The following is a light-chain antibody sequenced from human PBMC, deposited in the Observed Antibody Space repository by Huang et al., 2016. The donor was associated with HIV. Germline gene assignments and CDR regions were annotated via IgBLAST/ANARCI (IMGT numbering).Light chain of an antibody. CDR1: QSVNTY. Sequence: EIVLTQSPAILSLSPGERATLSCRASQSVNTYLAWYQQTPGQTPRHLIYDSFNRATDIPARFSGSGSGGDFNLTISSLEPEDFVIYYCQQRSTWPLTFGGGTKIEIK. CDR3: QQRSTWPLT. V-gene: IGKV3-11*02. CDR2: DSF. J-gene: IGKJ4*01.